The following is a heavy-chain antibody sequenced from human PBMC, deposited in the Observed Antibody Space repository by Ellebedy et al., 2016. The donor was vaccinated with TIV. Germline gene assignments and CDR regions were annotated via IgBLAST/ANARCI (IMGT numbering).Heavy chain of an antibody. J-gene: IGHJ4*02. CDR2: MNEDGRTI. Sequence: GESLKISXAAPGFTVSSNYMSWVRQAPGKGLVWVSRMNEDGRTINYADSVKGRFTLSRDNAWNTLYLQMNSLRVEDTAVYYCVRDMMGPFDSWGQGTLVTVSS. V-gene: IGHV3-74*01. D-gene: IGHD3-16*01. CDR3: VRDMMGPFDS. CDR1: GFTVSSNY.